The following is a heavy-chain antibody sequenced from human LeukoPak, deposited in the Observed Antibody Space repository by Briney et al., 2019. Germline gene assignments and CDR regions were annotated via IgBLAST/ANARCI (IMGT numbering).Heavy chain of an antibody. Sequence: PGRSLRLSCAASGFTFSSYGMHWVRQAPGKGLEWVAVIWYDGSNKYYADSVKGRFTISRDNPKNTLYLQMNSLRAEDTAVYYCVRTWGSGYSAPPGDWGQGSLVTVSS. CDR3: VRTWGSGYSAPPGD. V-gene: IGHV3-33*01. CDR1: GFTFSSYG. CDR2: IWYDGSNK. J-gene: IGHJ4*02. D-gene: IGHD6-13*01.